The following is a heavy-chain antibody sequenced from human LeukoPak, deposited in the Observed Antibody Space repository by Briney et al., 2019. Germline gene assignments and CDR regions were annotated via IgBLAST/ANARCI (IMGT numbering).Heavy chain of an antibody. J-gene: IGHJ4*02. V-gene: IGHV3-49*04. CDR2: IRGKAYGGTT. CDR3: IRGYSYGNYFDY. D-gene: IGHD5-18*01. Sequence: SGGSLRLSCTASGFTFGDYAMSWVRPAPGTGLEWVGFIRGKAYGGTTEFAASVKGRFTISRDDSKSNAYLQMNSLKTEDTPVYYCIRGYSYGNYFDYWGQGTLVTVSS. CDR1: GFTFGDYA.